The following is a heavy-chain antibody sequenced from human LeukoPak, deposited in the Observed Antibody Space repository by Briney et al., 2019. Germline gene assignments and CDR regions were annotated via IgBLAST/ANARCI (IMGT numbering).Heavy chain of an antibody. J-gene: IGHJ3*02. V-gene: IGHV3-53*04. Sequence: GGSLRLSCAASGFSVNSNYTSWVRQAPGKGLEWVLVIYSGGSTYYADSVKGRFTISRHISKNTLYLQMNSLRAEDTAVYYCARAGPYDAFDIWGQGTMVTVSS. CDR1: GFSVNSNY. CDR2: IYSGGST. D-gene: IGHD1-14*01. CDR3: ARAGPYDAFDI.